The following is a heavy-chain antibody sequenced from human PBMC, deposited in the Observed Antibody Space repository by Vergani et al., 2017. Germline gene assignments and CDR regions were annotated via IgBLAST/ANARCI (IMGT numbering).Heavy chain of an antibody. CDR3: ARDMFVAGTRFFDY. J-gene: IGHJ4*02. Sequence: QVQLQESGPGLVKPSETLSLTCTVSGGSISSYYWSWIRQPPGKGLEWIGYIYYSGSTNYNPSHKSRVTISVDTSKNQFSLKLSSVTAADTAVYYCARDMFVAGTRFFDYWGQGTLVTVSS. D-gene: IGHD6-19*01. V-gene: IGHV4-59*01. CDR2: IYYSGST. CDR1: GGSISSYY.